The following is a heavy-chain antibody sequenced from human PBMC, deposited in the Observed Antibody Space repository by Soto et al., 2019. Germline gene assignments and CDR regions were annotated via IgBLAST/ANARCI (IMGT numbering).Heavy chain of an antibody. CDR3: AREEGQRMDV. J-gene: IGHJ6*02. CDR1: GDTFSSYT. V-gene: IGHV1-69*01. Sequence: QVQLVQSGAEVKKPGSSVKVSCKASGDTFSSYTINWVLQAPGQGLEWMGGIIPIFTTTNYAQKFQGRVTITADESTSTAYMELSSLRSEDTAVYYCAREEGQRMDVWGQGTTVTVSS. CDR2: IIPIFTTT.